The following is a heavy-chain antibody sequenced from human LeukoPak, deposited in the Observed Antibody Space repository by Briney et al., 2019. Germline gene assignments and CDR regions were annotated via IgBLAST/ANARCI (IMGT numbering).Heavy chain of an antibody. Sequence: GGSLRLSCAASGFTFSSYGMSWVRQAPGKGLEWVSDISGSGGSTNYADSVKGRFIISRDNSKNTLYLQMNSLRVEDTAVYYCAKGRQGSGWYYFDYWGQGTLVTVSS. J-gene: IGHJ4*02. V-gene: IGHV3-23*01. CDR2: ISGSGGST. CDR1: GFTFSSYG. D-gene: IGHD6-19*01. CDR3: AKGRQGSGWYYFDY.